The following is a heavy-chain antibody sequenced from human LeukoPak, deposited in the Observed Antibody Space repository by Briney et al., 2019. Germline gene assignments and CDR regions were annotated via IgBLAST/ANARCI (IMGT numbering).Heavy chain of an antibody. CDR1: GYTFTSYD. J-gene: IGHJ6*03. D-gene: IGHD3-3*01. V-gene: IGHV1-8*01. Sequence: ASVKVSCKASGYTFTSYDINWVRQATGQGLEWMGWMTPNSGNTGYAQKFQGRVTMTRNTSISTAYMELSSLRSEDTAVYYCARDDYDFWSGRDYYYYMDVWGKGTTVTVSS. CDR3: ARDDYDFWSGRDYYYYMDV. CDR2: MTPNSGNT.